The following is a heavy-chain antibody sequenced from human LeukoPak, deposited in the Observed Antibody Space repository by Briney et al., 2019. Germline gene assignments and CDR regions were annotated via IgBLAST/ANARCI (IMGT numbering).Heavy chain of an antibody. CDR2: IIPIFGTA. J-gene: IGHJ4*02. CDR1: GYTFSSYA. V-gene: IGHV1-69*06. Sequence: ASVKVPCKASGYTFSSYAISWVRQAPGQGLEWMGGIIPIFGTANYAQKFQGRVTITADKSTSTAYMELSSLRSEDTAVYYCAAHQGIVVVVAATKYYFDYWGQGTLVTVSS. D-gene: IGHD2-15*01. CDR3: AAHQGIVVVVAATKYYFDY.